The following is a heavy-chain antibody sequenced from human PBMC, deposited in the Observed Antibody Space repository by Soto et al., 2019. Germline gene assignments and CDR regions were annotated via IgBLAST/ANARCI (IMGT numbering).Heavy chain of an antibody. J-gene: IGHJ5*02. CDR1: GYSFTSYW. CDR3: ARGESIVVVPATITDASWFEP. V-gene: IGHV5-51*01. CDR2: IYPGDSDT. D-gene: IGHD2-2*01. Sequence: GESLKISCKGSGYSFTSYWIGWVRQMPGKGLEWMGIIYPGDSDTRYSPSFQGQVTISADKSISTAYLQWSSPKASDTAMYYCARGESIVVVPATITDASWFEPWGQGTLVTAPQ.